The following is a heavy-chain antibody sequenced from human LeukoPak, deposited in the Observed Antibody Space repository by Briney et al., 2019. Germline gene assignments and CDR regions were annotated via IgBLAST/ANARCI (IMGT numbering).Heavy chain of an antibody. CDR1: GGSISSSTYY. V-gene: IGHV4-39*01. J-gene: IGHJ3*01. CDR3: ARTYGDYDDAFDV. Sequence: SETLSLTCTVSGGSISSSTYYWGWIRQPPGKGLEWIGSIYYSGSTYNNPSLKSRVTLFVDTSKNQFSLKLSSVTATDTAVYYCARTYGDYDDAFDVWGQGTMVTVSS. CDR2: IYYSGST. D-gene: IGHD4-17*01.